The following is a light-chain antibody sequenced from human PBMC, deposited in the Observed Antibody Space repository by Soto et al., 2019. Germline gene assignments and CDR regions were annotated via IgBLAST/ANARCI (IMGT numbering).Light chain of an antibody. CDR3: AAWDDSLNGLV. V-gene: IGLV1-44*01. J-gene: IGLJ2*01. Sequence: QSVLTQPPSVSGTPVQRVSISCSGSRSNIGINAVDWYHQLPGTAPKVLIYANNQRPSGVPDRFSGSKSGTSASLAINGLQSDDEAHYYCAAWDDSLNGLVFGGGTKVTVL. CDR2: ANN. CDR1: RSNIGINA.